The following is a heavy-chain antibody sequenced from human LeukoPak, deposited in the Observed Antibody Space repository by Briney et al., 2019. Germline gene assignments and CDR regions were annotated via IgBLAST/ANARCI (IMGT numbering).Heavy chain of an antibody. J-gene: IGHJ3*02. Sequence: SETLSLTCTVSGGSISSYYWSWIRQPPGKGLEWIGYIYYSGSTNYNPSLKSRVTISVDTSKNQFSLKLSSVTAADTAVYYCASTRRRLDAFDIWGQGTMVTVSS. CDR1: GGSISSYY. CDR2: IYYSGST. CDR3: ASTRRRLDAFDI. V-gene: IGHV4-59*12.